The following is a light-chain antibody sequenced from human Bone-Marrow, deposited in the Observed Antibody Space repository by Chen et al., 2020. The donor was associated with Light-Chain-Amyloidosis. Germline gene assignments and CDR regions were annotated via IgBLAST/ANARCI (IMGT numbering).Light chain of an antibody. V-gene: IGLV3-21*02. CDR3: QVWDRSSDRPV. CDR2: DDS. J-gene: IGLJ3*02. Sequence: SYVLTQPSSVSVAPGQTATIACGGNNIGSTSVHWYQQTPGQAPLLVVYDDSDRPSGIPGRLSGANSGNTATLTIIRVEAGDEADYYCQVWDRSSDRPVFGGGTKLTVL. CDR1: NIGSTS.